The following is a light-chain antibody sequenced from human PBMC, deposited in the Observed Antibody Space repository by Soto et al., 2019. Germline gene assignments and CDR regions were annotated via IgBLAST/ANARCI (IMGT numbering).Light chain of an antibody. CDR2: GIS. Sequence: EIVLTQSPGTLSLSPGERATLSCRSSQSVSSSYLAWYQQKPGKAPRLLIHGISNRATGVPDRFIGSGSGTDFTLTISRLEPEDFAVYYCQQYGSSPWTFGQGTKVDIK. CDR3: QQYGSSPWT. CDR1: QSVSSSY. V-gene: IGKV3-20*01. J-gene: IGKJ1*01.